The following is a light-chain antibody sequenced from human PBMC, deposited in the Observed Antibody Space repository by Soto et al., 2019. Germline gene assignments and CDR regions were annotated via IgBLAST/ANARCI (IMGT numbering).Light chain of an antibody. CDR2: GAS. J-gene: IGKJ1*01. Sequence: EIVMTQSPATLSVSPGERATLSCRASQSVSSNLAWYQQKPGQAPRLLMYGASTRATGIPARFSGSGSGTEFTLTISSLQSEDFAVYDCQQYNNWPPWTFGQGTKLEIK. V-gene: IGKV3-15*01. CDR3: QQYNNWPPWT. CDR1: QSVSSN.